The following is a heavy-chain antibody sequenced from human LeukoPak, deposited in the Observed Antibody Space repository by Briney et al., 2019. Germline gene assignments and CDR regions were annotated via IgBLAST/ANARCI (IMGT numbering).Heavy chain of an antibody. J-gene: IGHJ1*01. CDR3: AREYESSIAAAGGAEYFQH. CDR2: IWYDGSNK. D-gene: IGHD6-13*01. Sequence: GRSLRLSCAASGFTFSSYGMHWVRQAPGKGLEWVAVIWYDGSNKYYADSVKGRFTISRDNSKNTLYLQMNSLRAEDTAVYYCAREYESSIAAAGGAEYFQHWGQGTLVTVSS. V-gene: IGHV3-33*01. CDR1: GFTFSSYG.